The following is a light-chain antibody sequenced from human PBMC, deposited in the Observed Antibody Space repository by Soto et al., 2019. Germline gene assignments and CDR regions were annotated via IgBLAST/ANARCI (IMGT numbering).Light chain of an antibody. J-gene: IGKJ2*01. Sequence: ESVLTQSPGTLSLSPGERATLSCRASQSVDNRYFAWYQQKPGQAPRLLIYGISSRATGIPDRFSGSGSGTDFTLTISRLEPEDLVVYYCQQYSSLPHTFAQGTKLEVK. CDR1: QSVDNRY. CDR3: QQYSSLPHT. V-gene: IGKV3-20*01. CDR2: GIS.